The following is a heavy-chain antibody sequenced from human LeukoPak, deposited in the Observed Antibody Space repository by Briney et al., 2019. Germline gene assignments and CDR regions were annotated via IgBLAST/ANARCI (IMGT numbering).Heavy chain of an antibody. Sequence: PSETLSLTCAVSGGSISSSNWWSWVRQPPGKGLEWIGEIYHGGSTNYNPSLKSRVTISVDKSKNQFSLKLNSVTAADTAVYYCAREPDSSSSFDYWGQGTLVTVSS. J-gene: IGHJ4*02. CDR3: AREPDSSSSFDY. CDR1: GGSISSSNW. CDR2: IYHGGST. D-gene: IGHD6-6*01. V-gene: IGHV4-4*02.